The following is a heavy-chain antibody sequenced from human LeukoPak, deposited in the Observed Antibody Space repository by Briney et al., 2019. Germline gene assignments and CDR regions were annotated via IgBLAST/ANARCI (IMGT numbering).Heavy chain of an antibody. V-gene: IGHV1-69*06. Sequence: ASVKVSCKASGGTFSSYAISWVRQAPGQGLEWMGGIIPIFGTANYAQKFQGRVTIAADKSTSTAYMELSSLRSEDTAVYYCARGGGDSQAAGTWVEDAFDIWGQGTMVTVSS. CDR2: IIPIFGTA. CDR1: GGTFSSYA. CDR3: ARGGGDSQAAGTWVEDAFDI. D-gene: IGHD6-13*01. J-gene: IGHJ3*02.